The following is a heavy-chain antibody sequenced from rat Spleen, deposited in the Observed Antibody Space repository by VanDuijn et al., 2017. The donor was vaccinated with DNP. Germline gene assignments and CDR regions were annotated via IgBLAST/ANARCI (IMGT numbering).Heavy chain of an antibody. V-gene: IGHV5S23*01. CDR1: GFTFSDYG. Sequence: EVQLVESGGDLVLPGRSLKLSCAASGFTFSDYGMAWVLQAPTKGLEWVASITSSGDNTYYRDSVKGRFTISRDNAKSTLYLQMDSLRSEDTATYYCTTDHDNWFAYWGQGVMVTVSS. CDR3: TTDHDNWFAY. D-gene: IGHD1-7*01. CDR2: ITSSGDNT. J-gene: IGHJ2*01.